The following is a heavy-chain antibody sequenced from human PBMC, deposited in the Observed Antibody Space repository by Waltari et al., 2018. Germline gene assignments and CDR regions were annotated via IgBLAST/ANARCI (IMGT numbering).Heavy chain of an antibody. Sequence: EVQLVESGGGLVQPGGSLRLSCAASGFTFSKFWMSWVRQAPGKGLEWVANIYQDGSVTNDVDSVKGRFTTSRDNARNSLYLQMNSLRADDTAVYYCVRDDDGGMGAVWGQGTTVTVSS. CDR2: IYQDGSVT. CDR1: GFTFSKFW. D-gene: IGHD3-16*01. J-gene: IGHJ6*02. CDR3: VRDDDGGMGAV. V-gene: IGHV3-7*01.